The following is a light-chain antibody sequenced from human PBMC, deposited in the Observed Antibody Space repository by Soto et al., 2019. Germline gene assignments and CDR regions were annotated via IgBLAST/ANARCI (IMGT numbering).Light chain of an antibody. J-gene: IGLJ1*01. CDR1: ALPKQY. V-gene: IGLV3-25*02. Sequence: YELTQPPSVSVSPGQTARITCSGDALPKQYAYWYQQKPGQAPVMVIYKDSERPSGIPERFSGSSSGTTVTLTISGVQAEDEADSYSHSTASSASCVLGTATKVSVL. CDR2: KDS. CDR3: HSTASSASCV.